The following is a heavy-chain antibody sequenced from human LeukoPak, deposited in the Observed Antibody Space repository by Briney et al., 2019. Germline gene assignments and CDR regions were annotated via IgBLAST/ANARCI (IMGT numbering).Heavy chain of an antibody. V-gene: IGHV6-1*01. CDR3: ARDVGYSSGWDFDY. CDR2: TYYRSKRYN. Sequence: SQTLSLTCAISGDSVSRNSAAWNWIRQSPSRGLEWLGRTYYRSKRYNDYAASVKSRITINPDISRNQFSLQLNSVTPEDTAVYYCARDVGYSSGWDFDYWGQGTLVTVSS. CDR1: GDSVSRNSAA. D-gene: IGHD6-19*01. J-gene: IGHJ4*02.